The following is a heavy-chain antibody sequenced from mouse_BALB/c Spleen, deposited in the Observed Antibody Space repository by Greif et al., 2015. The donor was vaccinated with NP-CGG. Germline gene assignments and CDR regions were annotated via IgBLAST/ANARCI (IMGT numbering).Heavy chain of an antibody. CDR3: VRPYYYGSSPWFAY. D-gene: IGHD1-1*01. V-gene: IGHV10-1*02. Sequence: EVNVVESGGGLVQPKGSLKLSCAASGFTFNTYAMNWVRQAPGKGLEWVARIRSKGNNYATYYADSVKDRFTISRDDSQSMLYLQMNNLKTEDTAMYYCVRPYYYGSSPWFAYWGQGTLVTVSA. CDR1: GFTFNTYA. CDR2: IRSKGNNYAT. J-gene: IGHJ3*01.